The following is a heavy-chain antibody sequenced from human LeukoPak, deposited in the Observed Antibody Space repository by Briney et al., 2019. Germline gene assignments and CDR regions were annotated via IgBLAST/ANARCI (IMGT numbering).Heavy chain of an antibody. CDR1: GGSFSGYY. J-gene: IGHJ6*02. D-gene: IGHD3-16*01. V-gene: IGHV4-34*01. CDR3: AREYDGGLGLSDYYYGMDV. Sequence: SETLSLTCAVYGGSFSGYYWSWIRQPPGKGLEWIGEINHSGSTNYNPSLKSRVTISVDTSKNQFSLKLSSVTAADTAVYYCAREYDGGLGLSDYYYGMDVWGQGTTVTVSS. CDR2: INHSGST.